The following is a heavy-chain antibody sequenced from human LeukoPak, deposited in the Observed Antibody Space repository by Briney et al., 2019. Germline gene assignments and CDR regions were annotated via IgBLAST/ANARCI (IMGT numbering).Heavy chain of an antibody. Sequence: SETLSLTCAVYGGSFSGYYWSWIRQPTGKGLEWIGEINHSGSTNYNPSLKSRVTISVDTSKNQFSLKLSSVTAADTAVYYCARGDYGDRADYWGQGTLVTVSS. J-gene: IGHJ4*02. V-gene: IGHV4-34*01. CDR2: INHSGST. D-gene: IGHD4-17*01. CDR1: GGSFSGYY. CDR3: ARGDYGDRADY.